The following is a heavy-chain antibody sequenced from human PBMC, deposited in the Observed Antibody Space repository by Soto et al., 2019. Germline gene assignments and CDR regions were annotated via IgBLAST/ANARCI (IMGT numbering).Heavy chain of an antibody. J-gene: IGHJ4*02. CDR2: ISGSGGST. V-gene: IGHV3-23*01. CDR1: GFTFSSYA. Sequence: EVQLLESGGGLVQPGGSLRLSCAASGFTFSSYAMSWVRQAPGKGLEWVSAISGSGGSTYYADSVKGRFTISRDNSKNTLYLQMNSLRAEDTAVYYCAKEDGSGSYYRALSPFDYWGQGTLVTVSS. D-gene: IGHD3-10*01. CDR3: AKEDGSGSYYRALSPFDY.